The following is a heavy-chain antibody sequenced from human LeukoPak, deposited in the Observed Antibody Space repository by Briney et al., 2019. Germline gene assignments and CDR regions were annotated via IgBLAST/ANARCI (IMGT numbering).Heavy chain of an antibody. D-gene: IGHD3-16*02. CDR2: ITSGSTTT. J-gene: IGHJ6*03. CDR3: ARFNGYYMDV. Sequence: GGSLRLSCAASGFTFSTYKTNWVRQAPGKGLEWVSYITSGSTTTYYADSVKGRFTISRDNAKNSLYLQMNSLRAEDTAVYYCARFNGYYMDVWGKGTTVTVSS. V-gene: IGHV3-48*01. CDR1: GFTFSTYK.